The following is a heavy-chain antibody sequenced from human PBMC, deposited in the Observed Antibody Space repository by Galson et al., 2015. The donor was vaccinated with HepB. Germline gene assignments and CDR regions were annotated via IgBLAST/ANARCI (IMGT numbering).Heavy chain of an antibody. D-gene: IGHD2-15*01. J-gene: IGHJ2*01. CDR2: INVGNGNT. CDR1: GYTFTRFA. CDR3: ARERVVVNENYWYFDL. Sequence: SVKVSCKASGYTFTRFAMHWVRQAPGQRLEWMGWINVGNGNTKYSPKFQDRVTITRDTSASTAYMELSSLRSEDTAVYYCARERVVVNENYWYFDLWGRGTLVTVSS. V-gene: IGHV1-3*01.